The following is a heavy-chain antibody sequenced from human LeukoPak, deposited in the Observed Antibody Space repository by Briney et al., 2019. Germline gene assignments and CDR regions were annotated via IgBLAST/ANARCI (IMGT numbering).Heavy chain of an antibody. Sequence: SGPTLVKPTQTLTLTCTFSGFSLSTSGVGVGWIRQPPGKALEWLALIYWDDDKRYNPSLKSSLTITKDTSKNQVILIMTNMDPVDTGTYFCVHRSSGEGFDYWGQGTLVTVSS. J-gene: IGHJ4*01. D-gene: IGHD3-16*01. CDR2: IYWDDDK. V-gene: IGHV2-5*02. CDR3: VHRSSGEGFDY. CDR1: GFSLSTSGVG.